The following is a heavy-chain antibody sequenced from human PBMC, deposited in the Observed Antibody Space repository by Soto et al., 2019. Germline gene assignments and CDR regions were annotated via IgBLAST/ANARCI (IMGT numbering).Heavy chain of an antibody. V-gene: IGHV1-46*01. CDR3: ARAHDSSGYYPPSTFDY. Sequence: SVKVSCKASGYTFTSYYMHWVRQAPGQGLEWMGIINPSGGSTSYAQKFQGRVTMTRDTSTSTVYMELSSLRSEDTAVYYCARAHDSSGYYPPSTFDYWGQGTLVTVSS. CDR1: GYTFTSYY. J-gene: IGHJ4*02. CDR2: INPSGGST. D-gene: IGHD3-22*01.